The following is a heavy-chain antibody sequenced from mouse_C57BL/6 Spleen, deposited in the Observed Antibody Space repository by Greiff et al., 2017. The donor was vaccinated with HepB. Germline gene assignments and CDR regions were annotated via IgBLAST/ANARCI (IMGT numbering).Heavy chain of an antibody. CDR2: IDPEDGKT. CDR1: GFNIKDYY. Sequence: EVQLQQSGAELVKPGASVKLSCTASGFNIKDYYMHWVKQRTEQGLEWIGRIDPEDGKTKYAPKFQGTATITADTSSNKAYLQISSLTAEDTAVYYCARGVVARYAMDYWGQGTSVTVSS. D-gene: IGHD1-1*01. J-gene: IGHJ4*01. CDR3: ARGVVARYAMDY. V-gene: IGHV14-2*01.